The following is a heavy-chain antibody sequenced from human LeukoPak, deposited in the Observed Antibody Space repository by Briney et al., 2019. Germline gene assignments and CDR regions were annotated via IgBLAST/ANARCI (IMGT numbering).Heavy chain of an antibody. J-gene: IGHJ6*02. CDR3: AKQRGPYYYYGMDV. CDR2: ISGSGGST. D-gene: IGHD1-1*01. CDR1: GFTFSSYA. V-gene: IGHV3-23*01. Sequence: GGSLRLSCVASGFTFSSYAMSWVRQAPGKGLEWVSGISGSGGSTYYADSVKGRFTISRDNSKNTLYLQMNSLRAEDTAVYYCAKQRGPYYYYGMDVWGQGTTVTVSS.